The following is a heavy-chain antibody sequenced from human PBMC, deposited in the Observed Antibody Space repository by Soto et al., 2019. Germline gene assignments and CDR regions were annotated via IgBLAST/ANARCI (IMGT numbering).Heavy chain of an antibody. Sequence: SETLSLTCTVSGGSISSYYWSWIRQPPGKGLEWIGYIYYSGSTNYNPSLKSRVTISVDTSKNQFSLKLSSVTAADTAVYYCARDSSSRVRGVIITPPYYYGMDVWGQGTTVTVSS. D-gene: IGHD3-10*01. J-gene: IGHJ6*02. V-gene: IGHV4-59*01. CDR3: ARDSSSRVRGVIITPPYYYGMDV. CDR2: IYYSGST. CDR1: GGSISSYY.